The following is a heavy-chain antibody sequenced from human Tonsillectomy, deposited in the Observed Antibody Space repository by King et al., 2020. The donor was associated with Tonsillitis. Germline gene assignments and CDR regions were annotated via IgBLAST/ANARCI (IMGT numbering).Heavy chain of an antibody. CDR1: GFTFSDYW. CDR2: IKEDGSDK. D-gene: IGHD5-18*01. Sequence: VQLVESGGDLVQPGGSLRLSCAASGFTFSDYWMNWVRQAPGKGLEWVASIKEDGSDKYYVDSVKGRFTISRDIAKNSLYLQMNSLRAEDTAVYYCAKGGYGWPLWVYFDYWGQGTLVAVSS. V-gene: IGHV3-7*03. J-gene: IGHJ4*02. CDR3: AKGGYGWPLWVYFDY.